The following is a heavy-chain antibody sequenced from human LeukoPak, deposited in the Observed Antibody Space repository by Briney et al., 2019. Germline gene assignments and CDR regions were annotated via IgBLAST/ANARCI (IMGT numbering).Heavy chain of an antibody. D-gene: IGHD3-22*01. Sequence: SETLSLTCAVYGGSFSGYYWSWIRQPPGKGLEWIGEINHSGSTDYNPSLKSRVTISVDTSKNQFSLKLSSVTAADTAVYYCAGYYYDSSGYYETVDYWGQGTLVTVSS. V-gene: IGHV4-34*01. CDR1: GGSFSGYY. J-gene: IGHJ4*02. CDR2: INHSGST. CDR3: AGYYYDSSGYYETVDY.